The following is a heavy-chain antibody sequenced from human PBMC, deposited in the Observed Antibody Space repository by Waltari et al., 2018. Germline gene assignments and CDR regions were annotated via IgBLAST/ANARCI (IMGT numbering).Heavy chain of an antibody. CDR2: IYYSGST. J-gene: IGHJ5*02. Sequence: LQLQESGPGLVKPAQTLSLTCTVSGTSISSGVYSWRWIRQHPGKGLEWIGYIYYSGSTYYNPSLKSRVTISVDTSKNQFSLKLSSVTAADTAVYYCARGAAAVGNWFDPWGQGTLVTVSS. V-gene: IGHV4-31*03. CDR1: GTSISSGVYS. CDR3: ARGAAAVGNWFDP. D-gene: IGHD6-13*01.